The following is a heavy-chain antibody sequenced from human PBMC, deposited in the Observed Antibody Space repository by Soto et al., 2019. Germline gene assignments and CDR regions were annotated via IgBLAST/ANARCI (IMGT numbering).Heavy chain of an antibody. CDR1: GGSISSGDYY. D-gene: IGHD1-26*01. CDR3: ARHVHHGSCRY. V-gene: IGHV4-39*01. Sequence: SETLSLTCTVSGGSISSGDYYWAWIRQPPGKGPEWIGSVYYDGTTYYNPSLKSRVTISADTSTNQFSLDLTSVTAADTAVYYCARHVHHGSCRYWGRGTLVTVSS. CDR2: VYYDGTT. J-gene: IGHJ4*02.